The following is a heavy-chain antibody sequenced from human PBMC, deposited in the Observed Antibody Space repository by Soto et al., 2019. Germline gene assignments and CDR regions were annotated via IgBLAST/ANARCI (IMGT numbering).Heavy chain of an antibody. J-gene: IGHJ3*02. D-gene: IGHD2-8*01. CDR3: ARPDYTKGVWYHVYDI. CDR1: DYTFAAYW. Sequence: GESLKISCKGFDYTFAAYWIGWVRQMPGKGLEWMGIINPGDSDVRYSPPFEGQVTISADKSINTAYLQWSSLKAADTAMYYCARPDYTKGVWYHVYDIWGRGTMVTVSS. V-gene: IGHV5-51*01. CDR2: INPGDSDV.